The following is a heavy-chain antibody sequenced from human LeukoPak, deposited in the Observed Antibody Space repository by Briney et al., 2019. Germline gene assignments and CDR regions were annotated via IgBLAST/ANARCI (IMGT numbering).Heavy chain of an antibody. CDR3: AKVPGSSSWYVAAFDI. Sequence: GGSLRLSCAASGFTFSSYAMSWVRQAPGKGLEWVSAISGSGGSTYYADSVKGRFTISRDNSKNTLYLQMNSLRAEDTAVYYCAKVPGSSSWYVAAFDIWGQGTMVTVSS. CDR1: GFTFSSYA. V-gene: IGHV3-23*01. CDR2: ISGSGGST. J-gene: IGHJ3*02. D-gene: IGHD6-13*01.